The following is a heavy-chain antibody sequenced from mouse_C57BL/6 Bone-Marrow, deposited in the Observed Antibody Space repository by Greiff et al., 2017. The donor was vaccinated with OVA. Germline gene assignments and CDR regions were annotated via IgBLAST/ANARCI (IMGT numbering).Heavy chain of an antibody. CDR3: ARDAGDYGDYAMDY. CDR1: GFTFSDFY. D-gene: IGHD2-4*01. V-gene: IGHV7-1*01. CDR2: SRNKANDYTT. Sequence: EVKLVESGGGLVQSGRSLRLSCATSGFTFSDFYMEWVRQAPGKGLEWIAASRNKANDYTTEYSASVKGRFIVSRDTSQSILYLQMNALRAEDTAIYYCARDAGDYGDYAMDYWGQGTSVTVSS. J-gene: IGHJ4*01.